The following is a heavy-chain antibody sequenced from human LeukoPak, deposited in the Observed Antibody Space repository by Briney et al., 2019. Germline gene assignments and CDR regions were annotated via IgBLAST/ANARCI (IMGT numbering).Heavy chain of an antibody. V-gene: IGHV3-11*01. Sequence: GGSLRLSCAASGFTFSDYYMSWIRQAPGKGLEWVSYISSSDSTIYYADSVKGRFTISRDNAKNSLYLQMNSLRAEDTAVYYCAKDLLRYSPGGAIDYWGQGTLVTVSS. J-gene: IGHJ4*02. CDR1: GFTFSDYY. CDR3: AKDLLRYSPGGAIDY. CDR2: ISSSDSTI. D-gene: IGHD1-26*01.